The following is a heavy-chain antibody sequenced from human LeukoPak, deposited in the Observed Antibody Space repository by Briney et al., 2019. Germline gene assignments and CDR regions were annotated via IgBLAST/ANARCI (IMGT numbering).Heavy chain of an antibody. CDR3: ARVLMDAQGYSKSDY. D-gene: IGHD4-11*01. V-gene: IGHV3-21*01. Sequence: GGSLGLSCAASGFTFSSYSMNWVRQAPGKGLEWVSSISSSSSYIYYADSVKGRFTISRDNAKNSLHLQMNSLRAEDTAVYYCARVLMDAQGYSKSDYWGQGTLVTVSS. J-gene: IGHJ4*02. CDR1: GFTFSSYS. CDR2: ISSSSSYI.